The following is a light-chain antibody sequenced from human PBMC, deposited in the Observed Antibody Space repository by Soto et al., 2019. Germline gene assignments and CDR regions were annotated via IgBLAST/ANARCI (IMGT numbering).Light chain of an antibody. CDR1: QSLRSGD. CDR3: HQYGTSPRT. CDR2: GAS. V-gene: IGKV3-20*01. Sequence: PGEIATLSFISSQSLRSGDLACYQHIPGQAPGLLIYGASSRATGIPDGFSGSGSVTDFNLSVSRLAPEDFAVYYCHQYGTSPRTFGGGTKVDIK. J-gene: IGKJ4*02.